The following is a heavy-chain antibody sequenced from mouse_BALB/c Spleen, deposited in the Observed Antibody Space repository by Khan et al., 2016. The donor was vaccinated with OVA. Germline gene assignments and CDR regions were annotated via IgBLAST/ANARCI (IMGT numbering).Heavy chain of an antibody. CDR3: ARNYGYYFDY. Sequence: EVELVESGGDLVQPGGSRKFSCAASGFTFSSFGMHWVRQAPEKGLEWVAYISSGSSTIYYADTVKGRFTISRDNPKNTLFLQMTSLRSEDTAMYYCARNYGYYFDYWGQGTTLTVSS. J-gene: IGHJ2*01. V-gene: IGHV5-17*02. CDR1: GFTFSSFG. D-gene: IGHD1-2*01. CDR2: ISSGSSTI.